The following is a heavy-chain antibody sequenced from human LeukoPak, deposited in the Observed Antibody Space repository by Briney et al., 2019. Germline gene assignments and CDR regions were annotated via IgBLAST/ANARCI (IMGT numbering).Heavy chain of an antibody. J-gene: IGHJ4*02. CDR2: INCKSGAT. Sequence: ASVKVSCKASEYTFTGYYLHWVRQAPGQGLEWMGWINCKSGATNYAQKLQGRVTMTTDTSTSTAYMELRSLRSDDTAVYYCARMYYDILTGYYLAYWGQGTLVTVSS. CDR3: ARMYYDILTGYYLAY. CDR1: EYTFTGYY. V-gene: IGHV1-2*02. D-gene: IGHD3-9*01.